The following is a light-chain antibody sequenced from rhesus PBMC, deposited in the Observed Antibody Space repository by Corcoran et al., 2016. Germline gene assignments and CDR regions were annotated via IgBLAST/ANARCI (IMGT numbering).Light chain of an antibody. V-gene: IGLV2S7*01. CDR1: SSDVGGYNS. J-gene: IGLJ6*01. CDR2: EVS. CDR3: CSYTTSGTFV. Sequence: QSAPTQPPSVSGSPGQSVTISCTGTSSDVGGYNSVSWYQQHPGKAPKSMIYEVSKRPSGVSDRFSGSKSGNTASLTISGLQAEDVADYYCCSYTTSGTFVFGRGTKLTVL.